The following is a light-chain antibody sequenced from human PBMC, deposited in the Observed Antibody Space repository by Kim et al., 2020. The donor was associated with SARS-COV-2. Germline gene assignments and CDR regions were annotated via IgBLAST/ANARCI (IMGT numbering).Light chain of an antibody. Sequence: QSITLSCTGTSSDVGGYNYVSWYQQHPGKAPKLMIYDVSNRPSGVSNRFSGSKSGNTASLTISGLQAEDEADYYCSSYTGSSTLVFGTGTKVTVL. V-gene: IGLV2-14*03. CDR3: SSYTGSSTLV. CDR2: DVS. CDR1: SSDVGGYNY. J-gene: IGLJ1*01.